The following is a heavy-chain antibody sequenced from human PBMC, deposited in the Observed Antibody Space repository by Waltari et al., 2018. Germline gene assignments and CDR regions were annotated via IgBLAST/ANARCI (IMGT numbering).Heavy chain of an antibody. CDR2: INPNSGGT. CDR1: GYTCTGYY. Sequence: QVQLVQSGAEVKKPGAAVTVSCKASGYTCTGYYMHSVRQAPGQGLEWMGWINPNSGGTNYAQKFQGRVTMTRDTSISTAYMELSRLRSDDTAVYYCATGRTVAVAGTCDYWGQGTLVTVSS. D-gene: IGHD6-19*01. V-gene: IGHV1-2*02. J-gene: IGHJ4*02. CDR3: ATGRTVAVAGTCDY.